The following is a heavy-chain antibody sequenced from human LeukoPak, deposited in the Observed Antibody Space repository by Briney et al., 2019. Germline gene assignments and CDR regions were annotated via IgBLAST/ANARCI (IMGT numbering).Heavy chain of an antibody. D-gene: IGHD2-15*01. CDR1: GFTFSSYT. V-gene: IGHV3-23*01. J-gene: IGHJ3*02. CDR3: AKVACSGGNCYAAFDI. CDR2: ISAIGGST. Sequence: GGSLRLSCAASGFTFSSYTMSWVRQAPGKGLEWVSSISAIGGSTYYADSVKGRFTISRNNSENTLYLQMDSLRAEDTSVYYCAKVACSGGNCYAAFDIWGQGTMVTVSS.